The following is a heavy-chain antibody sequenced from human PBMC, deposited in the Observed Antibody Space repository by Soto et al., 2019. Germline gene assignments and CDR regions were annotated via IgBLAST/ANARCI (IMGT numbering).Heavy chain of an antibody. CDR2: ISDDGVYK. V-gene: IGHV3-30-3*01. Sequence: QVQLVESGGGVVQPGRSLRLSCAASGFSFSSYALHWVRQAPGKGLEWVVVISDDGVYKFYADSVKGRVTISRDNSKNTLSLQVDSLRVEDTAVYYCARDQNPAMSSHYYGMDVWGQGTTVTVSS. CDR3: ARDQNPAMSSHYYGMDV. D-gene: IGHD5-18*01. J-gene: IGHJ6*02. CDR1: GFSFSSYA.